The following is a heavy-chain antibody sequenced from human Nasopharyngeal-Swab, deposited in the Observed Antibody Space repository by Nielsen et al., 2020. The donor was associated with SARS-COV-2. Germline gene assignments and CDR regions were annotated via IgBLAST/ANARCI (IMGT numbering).Heavy chain of an antibody. V-gene: IGHV1-3*01. Sequence: GSVQVSCKASGYTFTCYAMHWVRQDPGQRLEWMGWINAGNGNTKYSQKFQGRVTITRDTSASTAYMELSSLRSEDTAVYYCARSPTPMVQGERDWFDPWGQGTLVTISS. CDR2: INAGNGNT. D-gene: IGHD3-10*01. CDR1: GYTFTCYA. CDR3: ARSPTPMVQGERDWFDP. J-gene: IGHJ5*02.